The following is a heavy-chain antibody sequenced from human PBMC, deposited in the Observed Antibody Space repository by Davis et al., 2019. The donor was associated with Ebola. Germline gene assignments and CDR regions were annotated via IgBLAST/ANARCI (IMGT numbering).Heavy chain of an antibody. Sequence: PGGSLRLSCAASGFTFSSYSMNWVRQAPGKGLEWVSSISSSSSYIYYADSVKGRFTISRDNAKNSLYLQMNSLRAEDTAVYYCARDGPPPTSIVLVPAAMSPDYYYGMDVWGQGTTVTVSS. CDR1: GFTFSSYS. D-gene: IGHD2-2*01. J-gene: IGHJ6*02. V-gene: IGHV3-21*01. CDR2: ISSSSSYI. CDR3: ARDGPPPTSIVLVPAAMSPDYYYGMDV.